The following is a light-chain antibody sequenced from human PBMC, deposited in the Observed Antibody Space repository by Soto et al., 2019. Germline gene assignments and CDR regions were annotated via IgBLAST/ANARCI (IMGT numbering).Light chain of an antibody. V-gene: IGLV1-40*01. CDR1: SSNIGAGYD. Sequence: QSVLTQPPSVSGAPGQRVTISCTGSSSNIGAGYDVHWYQQVPGTAPKLLIYGNSNRPSGVPDRFSGSKSGTSASLAITGLQAEDEADYYCQSYASSLSGYVFGTGTKLTVL. J-gene: IGLJ1*01. CDR3: QSYASSLSGYV. CDR2: GNS.